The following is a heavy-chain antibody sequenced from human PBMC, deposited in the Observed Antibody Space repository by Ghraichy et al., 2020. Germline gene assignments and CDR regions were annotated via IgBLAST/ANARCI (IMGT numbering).Heavy chain of an antibody. CDR2: IYYSGST. V-gene: IGHV4-39*01. D-gene: IGHD1-26*01. Sequence: SETLSLTCTVSGGSISSSSYYWGWIRQPPGKGLEWIGSIYYSGSTYYNPSLKSRVTISVDTSKNQFSLKLSSVTAADPAVYYCARLGAPYSTFDYWGQGTLVTVSS. J-gene: IGHJ4*02. CDR3: ARLGAPYSTFDY. CDR1: GGSISSSSYY.